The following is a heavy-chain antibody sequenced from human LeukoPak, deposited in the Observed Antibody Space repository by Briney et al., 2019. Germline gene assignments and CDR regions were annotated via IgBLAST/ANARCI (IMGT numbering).Heavy chain of an antibody. D-gene: IGHD4-17*01. CDR1: GGSISSYY. V-gene: IGHV4-39*07. Sequence: SETLSLTCTVSGGSISSYYWGWIRQPPGKGLEWIGSIYYSGSTYYNPSLKSRVTISVDTSKNQFSLKLSSVTAADTAVYYCASGNGDYVPFNPFDYWGQGTLVTVSS. J-gene: IGHJ4*02. CDR2: IYYSGST. CDR3: ASGNGDYVPFNPFDY.